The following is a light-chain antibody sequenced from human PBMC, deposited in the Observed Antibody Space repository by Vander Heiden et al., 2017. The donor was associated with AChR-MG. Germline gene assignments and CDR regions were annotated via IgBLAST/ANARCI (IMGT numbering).Light chain of an antibody. J-gene: IGLJ2*01. CDR1: NIGSKN. Sequence: SYELTQPPSASAALGQTARITCGANNIGSKNVHWYQQNPGQAPVLVIYSDRFRPSGIPERFSGSNSGNTATLTISRAQVGDETDYYCQVWDSYTAIFGGGTKLTVL. V-gene: IGLV3-9*01. CDR2: SDR. CDR3: QVWDSYTAI.